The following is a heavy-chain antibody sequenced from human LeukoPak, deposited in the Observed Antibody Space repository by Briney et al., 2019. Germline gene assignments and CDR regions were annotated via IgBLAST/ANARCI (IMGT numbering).Heavy chain of an antibody. CDR3: ARWRGAQSEFDY. J-gene: IGHJ4*02. D-gene: IGHD3-16*01. CDR2: IKDSGIEK. Sequence: GGPLRLSCAGSGFTFSSYSMGWVRQAPGKGLEWVANIKDSGIEKEYVDSVKGRFTISRDNAKNSLYLQMNSLRVEDTALYFCARWRGAQSEFDYWGQGTQVTVSS. V-gene: IGHV3-7*01. CDR1: GFTFSSYS.